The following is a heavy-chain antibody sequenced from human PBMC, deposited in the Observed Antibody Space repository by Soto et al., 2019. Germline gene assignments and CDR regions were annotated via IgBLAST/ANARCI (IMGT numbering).Heavy chain of an antibody. CDR1: GYSFSNSW. D-gene: IGHD6-19*01. J-gene: IGHJ4*02. CDR3: ARHDAYSSSDF. V-gene: IGHV5-51*01. Sequence: PGESLKISCKGSGYSFSNSWIAWVRQMPGKGLEWMGIIYPGDSDSRYSPSFQGRVSISADKSINTAYLQWSSLKASDTAMYYCARHDAYSSSDFWGQGTLVTVSS. CDR2: IYPGDSDS.